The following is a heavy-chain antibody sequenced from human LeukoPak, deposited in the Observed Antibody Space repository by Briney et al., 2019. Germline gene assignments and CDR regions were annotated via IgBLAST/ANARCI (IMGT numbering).Heavy chain of an antibody. CDR1: GCTFSSYG. CDR2: IWYDGSNK. CDR3: AKDKGYYMDV. J-gene: IGHJ6*03. V-gene: IGHV3-33*06. Sequence: GVSLRLSCAASGCTFSSYGMHWVREAPGKGLEWVAVIWYDGSNKYYGDSVKGRFTISRDNSKNTLYLQMNSLRAEDTAVYYCAKDKGYYMDVWGKGTTVTVSS.